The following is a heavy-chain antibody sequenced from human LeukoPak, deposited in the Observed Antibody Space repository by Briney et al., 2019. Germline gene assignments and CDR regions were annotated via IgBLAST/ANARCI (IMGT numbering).Heavy chain of an antibody. D-gene: IGHD5-12*01. Sequence: PSETLSLTCTVSGGSISSSSYYWGWIRQPPGKGLEWIGSIYYSGSTYYNPSLKSRVTISVDTSKNQFSLKLSSVTAADTAVYYCARPRSGSFDYWGQGTLVTVSS. CDR2: IYYSGST. J-gene: IGHJ4*02. CDR1: GGSISSSSYY. CDR3: ARPRSGSFDY. V-gene: IGHV4-39*07.